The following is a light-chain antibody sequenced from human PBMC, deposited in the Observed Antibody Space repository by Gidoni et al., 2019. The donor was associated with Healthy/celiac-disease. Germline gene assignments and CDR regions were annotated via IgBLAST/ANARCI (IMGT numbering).Light chain of an antibody. CDR1: SSDVGGYNY. J-gene: IGLJ2*01. CDR3: CSYAGSYTFVV. Sequence: SALTQPRSVSGSPGQSVTISCTGTSSDVGGYNYVSWYQQHPGKAPKLMIYDVSKRPAGVADRFAGSKSGNTASLTISGLQAEDEADYYCCSYAGSYTFVVFGGGTKLTVL. V-gene: IGLV2-11*01. CDR2: DVS.